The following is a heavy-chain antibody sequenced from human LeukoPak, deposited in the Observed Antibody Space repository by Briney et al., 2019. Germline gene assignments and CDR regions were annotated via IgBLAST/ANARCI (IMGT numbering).Heavy chain of an antibody. CDR3: ARDPRGYSHGSHFDY. D-gene: IGHD5-18*01. J-gene: IGHJ4*02. Sequence: GGSLRLSCAASGFTFSSYSMNWVRQAPGKGLEWVSSISSSSSYIYYADSVKGRFTISRDNAKSSLYLQMNSLRAEDTAVYYCARDPRGYSHGSHFDYWGQGTLVTVSS. CDR2: ISSSSSYI. CDR1: GFTFSSYS. V-gene: IGHV3-21*01.